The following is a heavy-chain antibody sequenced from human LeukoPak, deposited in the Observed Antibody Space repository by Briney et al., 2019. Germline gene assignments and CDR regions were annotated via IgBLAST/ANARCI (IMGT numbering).Heavy chain of an antibody. Sequence: GGSLRLSRAASGFTFSTYSMNWLRLAPGKGLEWVSSISPDSNYKYYVDSVKGRFTISRDNAKSSLYLQMNSLRAEDTAVYYCVRGGYRGFDYEYWGQGTLVTVSS. V-gene: IGHV3-21*01. CDR2: ISPDSNYK. CDR3: VRGGYRGFDYEY. CDR1: GFTFSTYS. D-gene: IGHD5-12*01. J-gene: IGHJ4*02.